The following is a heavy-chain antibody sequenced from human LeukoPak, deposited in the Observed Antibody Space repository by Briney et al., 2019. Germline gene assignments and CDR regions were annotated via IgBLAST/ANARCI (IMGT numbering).Heavy chain of an antibody. Sequence: ASVTDSCQASGYTFSSYGLSWVRPAPAQGRAWMGWISDYDGNTDYAQNLQGRVTMTTDTSTSTAYMALRSLRSDDTAVYYCARAVRGYSYAYLPYWGQGTLVTVSS. CDR2: ISDYDGNT. CDR3: ARAVRGYSYAYLPY. V-gene: IGHV1-18*01. CDR1: GYTFSSYG. D-gene: IGHD5-18*01. J-gene: IGHJ4*02.